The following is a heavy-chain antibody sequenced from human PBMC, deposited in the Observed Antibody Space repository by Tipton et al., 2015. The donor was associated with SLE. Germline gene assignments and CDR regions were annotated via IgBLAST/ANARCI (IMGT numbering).Heavy chain of an antibody. CDR1: GGSISESTYS. J-gene: IGHJ4*02. CDR3: ARDPKY. Sequence: TLSLTCTVSGGSISESTYSWDWIRQAPGKDLEWIGSMYFSGNTYYNPFLRSRVTISADTSKNQFSLKLTSVTAADTAVYYCARDPKYWGQGTLVIVPS. CDR2: MYFSGNT. V-gene: IGHV4-39*07.